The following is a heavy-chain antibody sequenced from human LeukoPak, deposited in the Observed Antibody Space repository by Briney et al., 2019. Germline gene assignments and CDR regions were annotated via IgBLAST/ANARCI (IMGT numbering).Heavy chain of an antibody. D-gene: IGHD3-22*01. CDR1: GGTFSSYA. V-gene: IGHV1-69*13. CDR2: IIPIFGTA. Sequence: GASVKVSCKASGGTFSSYAISWVRQAPGQGLEWMGGIIPIFGTANYAQKFQGRVTITADEFTSTAHMELSSLRSEDTAVYYCATGAHVRVYDSNPYYGHYWGQGTLVTVSS. CDR3: ATGAHVRVYDSNPYYGHY. J-gene: IGHJ4*02.